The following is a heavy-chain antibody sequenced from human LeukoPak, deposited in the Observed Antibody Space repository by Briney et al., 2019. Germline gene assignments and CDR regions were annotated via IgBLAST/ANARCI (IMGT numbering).Heavy chain of an antibody. CDR2: ISAYNGNT. D-gene: IGHD2-2*01. CDR3: ARDTDIVVVPAAFPYYYYGMDV. Sequence: ASVKVSCKASGYTFTSYGISWVRQAPGQGLEWMGWISAYNGNTNYAQKLQGRVTMTTDTSTSTAYMELRSLRSDDTAVYYCARDTDIVVVPAAFPYYYYGMDVWGQGTTVTVSS. CDR1: GYTFTSYG. J-gene: IGHJ6*02. V-gene: IGHV1-18*01.